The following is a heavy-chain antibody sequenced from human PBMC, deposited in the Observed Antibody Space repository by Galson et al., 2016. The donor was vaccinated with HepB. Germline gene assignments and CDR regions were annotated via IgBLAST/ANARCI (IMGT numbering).Heavy chain of an antibody. J-gene: IGHJ5*02. CDR1: GGSISSGDHY. CDR3: TRAGYGSGGFDP. CDR2: IYYSGLT. V-gene: IGHV4-30-4*01. D-gene: IGHD3-10*01. Sequence: TLSLTCTVSGGSISSGDHYWSWIRQSPGKGLEWIAYIYYSGLTYYNPSLKSRVIISVDTSKNQFSLKLSSVTAADTAVYYCTRAGYGSGGFDPWGQGTLVTVSS.